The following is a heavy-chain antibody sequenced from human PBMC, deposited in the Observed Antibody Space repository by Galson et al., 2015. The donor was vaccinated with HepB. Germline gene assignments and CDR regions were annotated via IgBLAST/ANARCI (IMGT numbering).Heavy chain of an antibody. CDR3: ARRSVDYYDSSGGYRGFDY. CDR2: IIPILGIA. J-gene: IGHJ4*02. CDR1: GGTFSSYA. V-gene: IGHV1-69*04. Sequence: SVKVSCKASGGTFSSYAISWVRQAPGQGLEWMGRIIPILGIANYAQKFQGRVTITADKSTSTAYMELSSLRSEDTAVYYCARRSVDYYDSSGGYRGFDYWGQGTLVTVSS. D-gene: IGHD3-22*01.